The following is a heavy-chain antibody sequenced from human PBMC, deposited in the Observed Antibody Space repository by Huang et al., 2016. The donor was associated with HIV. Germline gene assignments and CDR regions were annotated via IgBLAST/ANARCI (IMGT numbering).Heavy chain of an antibody. Sequence: QLQLQESGPGLVKPSETLSLTCTVSGGSIRSDNYYWGWIRQPPGKGRGWMGSIDYSGSTSDNPSLKIRVTIIVDTSKNQFSLKMRSVTAADTAVYYCARLPGSITMIRGVITDPYWGQGTLVTVSS. D-gene: IGHD3-10*01. CDR3: ARLPGSITMIRGVITDPY. CDR2: IDYSGST. CDR1: GGSIRSDNYY. V-gene: IGHV4-39*01. J-gene: IGHJ4*02.